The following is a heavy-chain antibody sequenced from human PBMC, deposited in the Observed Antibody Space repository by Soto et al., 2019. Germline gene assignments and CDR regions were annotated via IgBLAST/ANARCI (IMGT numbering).Heavy chain of an antibody. CDR2: IYYSGST. V-gene: IGHV4-39*01. J-gene: IGHJ6*02. CDR3: ARFGSEQRRICGMDV. CDR1: GGSISSISYY. Sequence: SETLSLTCTVSGGSISSISYYWGWIRQPPGKGLEWIGSIYYSGSTYYNPSLKSRVTISVDTSKNQFSLKLSSVTAADTAVYYCARFGSEQRRICGMDVWGQGTTVT. D-gene: IGHD3-10*01.